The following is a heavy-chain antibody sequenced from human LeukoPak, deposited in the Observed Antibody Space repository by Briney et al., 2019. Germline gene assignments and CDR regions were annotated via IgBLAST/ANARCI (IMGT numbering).Heavy chain of an antibody. CDR1: GFTFSSYG. D-gene: IGHD6-19*01. V-gene: IGHV3-30*18. J-gene: IGHJ6*02. CDR2: ISYDGSNK. CDR3: AKEYIAVAGYYYYYGMDV. Sequence: PGGSLRLSCAASGFTFSSYGMHWVRQAPGKGLEWVAVISYDGSNKYYADSVKGRFTISRDNSKNTLYLQMNSLRAEDTAVYYCAKEYIAVAGYYYYYGMDVRGQGTTVTVSS.